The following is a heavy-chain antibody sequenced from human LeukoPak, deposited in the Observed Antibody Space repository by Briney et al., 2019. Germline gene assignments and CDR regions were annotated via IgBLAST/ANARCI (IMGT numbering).Heavy chain of an antibody. Sequence: AGGSLRLSCAASGFTFGTFAMTWVRQAPGKGLEWVSTVSDSGDVTYSADSVKGRFTISRDNSGNTLFLRMVSLRAEDTAVYYCARYPSYSYSLVYWGPGTLVTAS. CDR1: GFTFGTFA. D-gene: IGHD5-18*01. CDR2: VSDSGDVT. V-gene: IGHV3-23*01. CDR3: ARYPSYSYSLVY. J-gene: IGHJ4*02.